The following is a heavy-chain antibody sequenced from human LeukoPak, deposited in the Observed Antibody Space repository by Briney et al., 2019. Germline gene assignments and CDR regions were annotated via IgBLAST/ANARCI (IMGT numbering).Heavy chain of an antibody. V-gene: IGHV4-34*08. J-gene: IGHJ4*02. D-gene: IGHD3-16*01. CDR3: ATTLGADRSSNTRFDS. CDR1: GGTFSGYY. Sequence: SETLSLTCAVYGGTFSGYYWSWIRQPPGKGLEWIGEINHSGSTKYNPSLKSRVNISVDKSKKKFSLKLSSVTAADTAVYYCATTLGADRSSNTRFDSWGQGTLVTVSS. CDR2: INHSGST.